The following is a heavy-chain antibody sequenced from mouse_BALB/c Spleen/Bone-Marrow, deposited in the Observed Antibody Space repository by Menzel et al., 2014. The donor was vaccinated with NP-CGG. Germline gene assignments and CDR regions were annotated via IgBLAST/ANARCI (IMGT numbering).Heavy chain of an antibody. J-gene: IGHJ2*01. CDR2: VSPGDGDT. CDR1: GYAFSTYW. Sequence: QVQLQQSGAELVRPGSSVKISCKASGYAFSTYWMNWVKQRPGQGLEWIGQVSPGDGDTNYTGKFRGKATLTADESSSTAYIQLSSLTSEDSAVYFCARVYYGNLDHWGQGTTLTVSS. V-gene: IGHV1-80*01. D-gene: IGHD2-1*01. CDR3: ARVYYGNLDH.